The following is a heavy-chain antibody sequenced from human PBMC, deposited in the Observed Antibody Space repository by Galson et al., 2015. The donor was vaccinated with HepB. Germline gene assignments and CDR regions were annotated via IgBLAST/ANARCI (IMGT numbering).Heavy chain of an antibody. J-gene: IGHJ4*02. CDR2: INPNSGGT. D-gene: IGHD1-26*01. Sequence: SVKASCKASGYTFTGYYMHWVRQAPGQGLEWMGWINPNSGGTNYAQKFQGRVTMTRDTSISTAYMELSRLRSDDTAVYYCAREEGNSGSYYTYWGQGTLVTVSS. V-gene: IGHV1-2*02. CDR3: AREEGNSGSYYTY. CDR1: GYTFTGYY.